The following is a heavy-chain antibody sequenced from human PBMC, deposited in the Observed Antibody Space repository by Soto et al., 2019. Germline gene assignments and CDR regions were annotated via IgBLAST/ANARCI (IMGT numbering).Heavy chain of an antibody. CDR2: ILPIFGTA. Sequence: QVQLVQSGAEVKKPGSSVKVSCKASGGTFSTDAINWVRQAPGQGPEWMGGILPIFGTADYAQKFQGRVTITADVSTTTAYMELSSLRSEVTAVYYCARGHDYGGNSDAFDIWGQGTMVTVSS. J-gene: IGHJ3*02. V-gene: IGHV1-69*12. D-gene: IGHD2-21*02. CDR1: GGTFSTDA. CDR3: ARGHDYGGNSDAFDI.